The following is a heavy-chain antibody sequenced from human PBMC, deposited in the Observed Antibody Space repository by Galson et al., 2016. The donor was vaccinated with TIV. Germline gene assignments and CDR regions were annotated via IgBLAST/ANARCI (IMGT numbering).Heavy chain of an antibody. CDR2: ISGHTGNT. CDR3: ARDRGTITMILVDDYYYGMDV. D-gene: IGHD3-22*01. J-gene: IGHJ6*02. Sequence: SVKVSCKASGYTFSYYGISWVRRAPGQGLEWMGWISGHTGNTDYARKFQGRLVMTTDTSTGTAFMEVRSLTTDDPAVYDCARDRGTITMILVDDYYYGMDVWGQGATVTVSS. V-gene: IGHV1-18*04. CDR1: GYTFSYYG.